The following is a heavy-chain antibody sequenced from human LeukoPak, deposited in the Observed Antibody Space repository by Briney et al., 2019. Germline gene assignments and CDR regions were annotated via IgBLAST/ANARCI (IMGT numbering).Heavy chain of an antibody. Sequence: SETLSLTCTVSGDSISSGSYYWTWIRQHPGKGLEWIGYIYYSGSTYYNPSLKSRVTISVDTSKNQFSLKLSSVTAADTAVYYCARAYGSGRDHFDYWGQGTLVTVSS. CDR1: GDSISSGSYY. CDR3: ARAYGSGRDHFDY. CDR2: IYYSGST. V-gene: IGHV4-31*03. J-gene: IGHJ4*02. D-gene: IGHD3-10*01.